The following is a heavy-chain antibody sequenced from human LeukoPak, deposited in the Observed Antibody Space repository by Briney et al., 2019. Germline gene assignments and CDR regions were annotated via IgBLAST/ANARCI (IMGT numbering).Heavy chain of an antibody. Sequence: LGASVKVSCKASGYTFTGYYMHWVRQAPGQGLEWMGWINPNSGGTNYAQKFQGRVTMTRDTSISTAYMELSRLRSDDTAVYYCARAAAGTGYYYMDVWGKGTTVTVSS. V-gene: IGHV1-2*03. CDR3: ARAAAGTGYYYMDV. CDR2: INPNSGGT. CDR1: GYTFTGYY. J-gene: IGHJ6*03. D-gene: IGHD6-13*01.